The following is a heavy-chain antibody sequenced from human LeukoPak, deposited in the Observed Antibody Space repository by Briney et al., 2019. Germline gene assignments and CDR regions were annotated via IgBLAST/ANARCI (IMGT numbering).Heavy chain of an antibody. V-gene: IGHV4-34*01. CDR1: GGSFSGYY. CDR3: ARGSHQEQYCSSTSCYSYYFDY. D-gene: IGHD2-2*01. J-gene: IGHJ4*02. Sequence: SETLSLTCAVYGGSFSGYYWSWIRQPPGKGLEWIGEINHSGSTNYNPSLKSRVTISVDTSKNQFSLKLSSVTAADTAVYYCARGSHQEQYCSSTSCYSYYFDYWGQGTLVTVSS. CDR2: INHSGST.